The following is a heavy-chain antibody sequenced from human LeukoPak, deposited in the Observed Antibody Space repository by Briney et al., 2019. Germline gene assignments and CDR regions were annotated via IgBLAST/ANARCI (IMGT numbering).Heavy chain of an antibody. D-gene: IGHD1-1*01. CDR3: ASHRGDYATGYFDY. J-gene: IGHJ4*02. CDR2: ISYDGTNK. V-gene: IGHV3-30*03. Sequence: GRSLRLSCAASGLTFRNYGMHWVRQAPSKGLEWVAIISYDGTNKYYADSVKGRFTISKDNSQNTLYLQMNSLRAEDTAVYYCASHRGDYATGYFDYWGQGTLVTVSS. CDR1: GLTFRNYG.